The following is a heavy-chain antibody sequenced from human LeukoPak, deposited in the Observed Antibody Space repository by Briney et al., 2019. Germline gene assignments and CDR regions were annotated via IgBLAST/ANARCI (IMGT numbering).Heavy chain of an antibody. V-gene: IGHV3-23*01. J-gene: IGHJ6*02. CDR1: GFTFSSYA. CDR3: AKDIAVSLRYGMDV. D-gene: IGHD6-19*01. CDR2: ISGSGAST. Sequence: PGGSLRPSCAASGFTFSSYAISWVRQAPGKGLEWVSVISGSGASTYYADSVKGRFTISRDNSKNTLYLQMNGLRAEDTALYYCAKDIAVSLRYGMDVWGQGTTVTVSS.